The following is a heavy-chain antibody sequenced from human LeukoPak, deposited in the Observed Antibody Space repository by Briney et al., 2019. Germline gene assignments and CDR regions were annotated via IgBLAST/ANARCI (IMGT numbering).Heavy chain of an antibody. D-gene: IGHD6-6*01. CDR3: ARGATYSSSSALDY. J-gene: IGHJ4*02. Sequence: ASVKVSCKASGYTFTGYNMHWVRQAPGQGLEWIGWINPNSGGTSYAQKFQGRVTMTRDTSISTAYMELSRLRSDDTAVYYCARGATYSSSSALDYWGQGTLVTVSS. V-gene: IGHV1-2*02. CDR2: INPNSGGT. CDR1: GYTFTGYN.